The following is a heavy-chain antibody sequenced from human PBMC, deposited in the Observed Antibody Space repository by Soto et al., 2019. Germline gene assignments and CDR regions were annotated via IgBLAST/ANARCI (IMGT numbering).Heavy chain of an antibody. CDR2: IYPGDSDT. Sequence: GESLKISCKGSGYSFTSYWIGWVRQMPGKGLEWMGIIYPGDSDTRYSPSFQGQVTISADKSISTAYLQWSSLKASDTAMYYCARVDSSGYYYGPHYFDYWGQGTLVTVSS. D-gene: IGHD3-22*01. CDR1: GYSFTSYW. CDR3: ARVDSSGYYYGPHYFDY. V-gene: IGHV5-51*01. J-gene: IGHJ4*02.